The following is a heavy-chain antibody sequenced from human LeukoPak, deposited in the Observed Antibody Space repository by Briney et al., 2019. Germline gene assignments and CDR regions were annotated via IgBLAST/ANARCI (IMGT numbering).Heavy chain of an antibody. CDR2: IFYNEDA. CDR3: AKGETVTTSPCDH. Sequence: SETLSLTCAVSGASMSHFYWNWFRQSPGRGLEWIGSIFYNEDANYNPSVKSRVTMSVDMSKSQFSLRLTSVTDADTAVYFRAKGETVTTSPCDHWGQGILVTVSS. J-gene: IGHJ4*02. V-gene: IGHV4-59*01. CDR1: GASMSHFY. D-gene: IGHD4-17*01.